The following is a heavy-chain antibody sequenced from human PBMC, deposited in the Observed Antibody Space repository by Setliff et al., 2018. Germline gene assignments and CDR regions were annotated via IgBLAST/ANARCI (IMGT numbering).Heavy chain of an antibody. Sequence: PSETLSLTCTVSGDSISSGTYYWAWIRQPPGKGLEWLGTVYHSGGTYYNPSLKSRVTISVDTSKNQFSLNLSSVTAADTAVYYCAAPGGGSYRFWGQGTLVTVSS. D-gene: IGHD1-26*01. CDR1: GDSISSGTYY. CDR3: AAPGGGSYRF. V-gene: IGHV4-39*01. CDR2: VYHSGGT. J-gene: IGHJ4*02.